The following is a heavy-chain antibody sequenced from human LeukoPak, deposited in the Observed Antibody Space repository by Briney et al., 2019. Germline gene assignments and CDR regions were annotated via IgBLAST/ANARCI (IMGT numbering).Heavy chain of an antibody. J-gene: IGHJ4*02. CDR1: GFTFSSYA. V-gene: IGHV3-23*01. D-gene: IGHD3-22*01. CDR3: AKDPTGRVYYDSSGYHRPVDY. CDR2: ISGSGGST. Sequence: GGSLRLSCAASGFTFSSYAMSWVRQAPGKGLERVSAISGSGGSTYYADSVKGRFTISRDNSKNTLYLQMNSLRAEDTAVYYCAKDPTGRVYYDSSGYHRPVDYWGQGTLVTVSS.